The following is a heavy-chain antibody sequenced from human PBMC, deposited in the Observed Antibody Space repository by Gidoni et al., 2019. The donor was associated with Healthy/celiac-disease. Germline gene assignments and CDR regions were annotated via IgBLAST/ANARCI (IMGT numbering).Heavy chain of an antibody. J-gene: IGHJ4*02. D-gene: IGHD6-6*01. CDR3: ARLVGPHPGYFDY. V-gene: IGHV4-59*01. Sequence: TNYNPSLKSRVTISVDTSKNQFSLKLSSVTAADTAVYYCARLVGPHPGYFDYWGQGTLVTVSS. CDR2: T.